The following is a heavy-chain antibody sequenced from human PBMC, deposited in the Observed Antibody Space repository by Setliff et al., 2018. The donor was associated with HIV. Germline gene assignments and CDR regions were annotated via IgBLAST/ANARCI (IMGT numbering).Heavy chain of an antibody. CDR2: ISSTGQYV. D-gene: IGHD3-3*01. CDR1: RFNISTHT. V-gene: IGHV3-21*01. Sequence: PGGSLRLSCAASRFNISTHTVNWVRQAPGKGLEWVSSISSTGQYVHYADSVKGRFTISRDNAKNSLYLQMNSLTAEDTAVYYCARDVSWRVRTYIDYWGQGALVTVSS. CDR3: ARDVSWRVRTYIDY. J-gene: IGHJ4*02.